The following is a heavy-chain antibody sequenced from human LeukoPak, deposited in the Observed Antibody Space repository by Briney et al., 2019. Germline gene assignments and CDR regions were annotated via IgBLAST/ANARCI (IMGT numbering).Heavy chain of an antibody. CDR2: IRYDGSNK. Sequence: GGSLRLSCAASGFTFSSYGMHWVRQAPGKGLEWVAFIRYDGSNKYYADSVKGRFTISRDNSKNTLYLQMNSLRVEDTAVYYCATSTYGDYVLDYWGQGTLVTVSS. CDR1: GFTFSSYG. J-gene: IGHJ4*02. D-gene: IGHD4-17*01. V-gene: IGHV3-30*02. CDR3: ATSTYGDYVLDY.